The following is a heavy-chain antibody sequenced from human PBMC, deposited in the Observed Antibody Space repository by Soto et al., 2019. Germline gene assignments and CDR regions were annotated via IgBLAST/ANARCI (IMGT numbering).Heavy chain of an antibody. V-gene: IGHV1-46*01. Sequence: QVQLVQSGAEVKKPGASVRVSCKASGYSFSSHYMHWVKQAPGQGLEWLGIINPTGGSTTYAQKFQGRVTLTADTDTKTVYMELSSLRSEDTAVYYCAKDRRADWESYYYYAMDVWGQGTTVTVSS. CDR3: AKDRRADWESYYYYAMDV. J-gene: IGHJ6*02. CDR2: INPTGGST. D-gene: IGHD1-26*01. CDR1: GYSFSSHY.